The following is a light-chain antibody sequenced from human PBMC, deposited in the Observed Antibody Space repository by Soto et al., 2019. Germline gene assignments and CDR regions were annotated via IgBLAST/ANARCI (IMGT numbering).Light chain of an antibody. CDR3: QQYHNWPIT. V-gene: IGKV3-15*01. Sequence: EVVMTQSPATLSVSPGERATVSCRSSQTIGRTYLAWYQQKPGQAPRILMYDASTRATGISARFSGSGSGTEFTLTISSLQSEYFAVYYCQQYHNWPITFGQGTRLEIK. CDR1: QTIGRTY. J-gene: IGKJ5*01. CDR2: DAS.